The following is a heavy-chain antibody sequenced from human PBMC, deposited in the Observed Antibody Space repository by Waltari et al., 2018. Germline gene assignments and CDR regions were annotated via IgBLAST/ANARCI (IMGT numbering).Heavy chain of an antibody. Sequence: QVQLQESGPGLVKPSETLSLTCTASGVSISSYYWSWIRQPTGKGLEWIGYFYYSGSTNYNPSLKSRVTISVDTSKNQFSLKLSSVTAADTAVYYCARFGSSGWNPFDFWGQGTLVTVSS. CDR1: GVSISSYY. CDR3: ARFGSSGWNPFDF. V-gene: IGHV4-59*08. J-gene: IGHJ4*02. CDR2: FYYSGST. D-gene: IGHD6-19*01.